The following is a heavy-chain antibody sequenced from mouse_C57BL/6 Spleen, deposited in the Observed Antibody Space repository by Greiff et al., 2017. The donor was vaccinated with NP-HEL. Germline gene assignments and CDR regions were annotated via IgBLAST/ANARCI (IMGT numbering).Heavy chain of an antibody. Sequence: EVHLVESGGGLVKPGGSLKLSCAASGFTFSDYGMHWVRQAPEKGLEWVAYISSGSSTIYYADTVKGRFTISRDNAKNTLFLQMTSLRSEDTAMYYCAISFYSNYVGGYYAMDYWGQGTSVTVSS. CDR1: GFTFSDYG. J-gene: IGHJ4*01. V-gene: IGHV5-17*01. CDR2: ISSGSSTI. CDR3: AISFYSNYVGGYYAMDY. D-gene: IGHD2-5*01.